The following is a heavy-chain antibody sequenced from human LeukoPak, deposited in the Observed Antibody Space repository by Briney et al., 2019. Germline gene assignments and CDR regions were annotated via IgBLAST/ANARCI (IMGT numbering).Heavy chain of an antibody. J-gene: IGHJ4*02. V-gene: IGHV3-30*03. Sequence: PGGSLRLSCAASGFTFSSYWMSWVRQAPGKGLEWVAVISYDGSNKYYADSVKGRFTISRDNSKNTLYLQMNSLRAEDTAVYYCARASQLLCVDYWGQGTLVTVSS. D-gene: IGHD2-2*01. CDR2: ISYDGSNK. CDR1: GFTFSSYW. CDR3: ARASQLLCVDY.